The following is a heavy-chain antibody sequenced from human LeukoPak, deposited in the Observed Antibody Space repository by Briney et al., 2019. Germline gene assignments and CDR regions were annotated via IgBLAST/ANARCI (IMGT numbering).Heavy chain of an antibody. CDR2: FSGNDGYT. V-gene: IGHV3-23*01. CDR1: GFTFSNSI. J-gene: IGHJ4*02. D-gene: IGHD2-2*01. Sequence: GGSLRLSCAGSGFTFSNSILSWVRQAPGKGLEWLSTFSGNDGYTYYADSVKGRFTISRDSSKNTVYLQMNSLRAEDTANYYCAKRSTGYYFDSWGQGTLVTVSS. CDR3: AKRSTGYYFDS.